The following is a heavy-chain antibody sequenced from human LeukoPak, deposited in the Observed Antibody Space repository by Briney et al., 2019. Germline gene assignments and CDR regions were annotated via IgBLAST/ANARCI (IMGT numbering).Heavy chain of an antibody. CDR1: GFTFSSYW. CDR3: AKDRSTTVSNTLGYFDY. Sequence: GGSLRLSCAASGFTFSSYWLSWVRQAPGKGLECVANIKQDGNEKYYIDSVKGRFTISRDNAKNSLYLQMDSLRAEDTAVYYCAKDRSTTVSNTLGYFDYWGQGALVTVSS. CDR2: IKQDGNEK. J-gene: IGHJ4*02. V-gene: IGHV3-7*03. D-gene: IGHD4-11*01.